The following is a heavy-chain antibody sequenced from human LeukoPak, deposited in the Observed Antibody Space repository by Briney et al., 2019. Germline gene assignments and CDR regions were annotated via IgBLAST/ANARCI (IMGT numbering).Heavy chain of an antibody. V-gene: IGHV1-24*01. D-gene: IGHD4-17*01. CDR3: ATEALLYGDHEWFDP. Sequence: GASVKVSCTVSGYTLTELSMHWVRQAPGKGLEWMGGFDPEDGETIYAQKFQGRVTMTEDTSTDTAYMELSSLRSEDTAVYYCATEALLYGDHEWFDPWGQGTLVTVSS. J-gene: IGHJ5*02. CDR2: FDPEDGET. CDR1: GYTLTELS.